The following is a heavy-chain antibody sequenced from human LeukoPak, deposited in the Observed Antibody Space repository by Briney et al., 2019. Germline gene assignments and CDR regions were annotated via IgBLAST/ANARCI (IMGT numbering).Heavy chain of an antibody. CDR3: ARADQSFYGMDV. CDR1: GYTFTGYY. Sequence: ASVKVSCKASGYTFTGYYMHWVRQAPGQGLEWMGRINPNSGGTNYAQKFQGRVTMTRDTSISTAYMELSRLRSDDTAVYYCARADQSFYGMDVWGRGTTVTVSS. J-gene: IGHJ6*02. V-gene: IGHV1-2*06. CDR2: INPNSGGT.